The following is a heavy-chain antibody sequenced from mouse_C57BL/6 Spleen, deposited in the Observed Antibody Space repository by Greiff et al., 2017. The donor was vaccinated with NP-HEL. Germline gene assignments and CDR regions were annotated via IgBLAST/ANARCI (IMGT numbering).Heavy chain of an antibody. CDR3: TIYYDYAWFAY. CDR1: GYTFTDYE. V-gene: IGHV1-15*01. J-gene: IGHJ3*01. CDR2: IDPETGGT. D-gene: IGHD2-4*01. Sequence: VKLVESGAELVRPGASVTLSCKASGYTFTDYEMHWVKQTPVHGLEWIGAIDPETGGTAYNQKFKGKAILTADKSSSTAYMELRSLTSEDSAVYYCTIYYDYAWFAYWGQGTLVTVSA.